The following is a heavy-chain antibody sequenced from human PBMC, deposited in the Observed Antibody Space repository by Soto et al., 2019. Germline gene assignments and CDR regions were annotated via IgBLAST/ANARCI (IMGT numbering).Heavy chain of an antibody. CDR2: IYYSGST. J-gene: IGHJ4*02. CDR3: ARWYGGYSYGYVGY. D-gene: IGHD5-18*01. Sequence: SESLSLACTVSGGSISSYYWGWIRQPPGKGLEWIGYIYYSGSTNYNPSLKSRVTISVDTSKNRFSLKLSSVTAADTAVYYCARWYGGYSYGYVGYWGQGTLVTVSS. V-gene: IGHV4-59*01. CDR1: GGSISSYY.